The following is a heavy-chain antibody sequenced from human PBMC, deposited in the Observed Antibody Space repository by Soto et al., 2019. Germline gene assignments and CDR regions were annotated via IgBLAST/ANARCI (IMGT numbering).Heavy chain of an antibody. D-gene: IGHD4-17*01. V-gene: IGHV3-48*01. CDR3: ARDNYGDYFCSDY. Sequence: GGSLRLSCAASGFTFSSYSMNWVRQAPGKGLEWVSYISSSSSTIYYADSVKGRFTISRDNAKNSLYLQMNSLRAEDTAVYYCARDNYGDYFCSDYWGQGTLVTVSS. CDR1: GFTFSSYS. CDR2: ISSSSSTI. J-gene: IGHJ4*02.